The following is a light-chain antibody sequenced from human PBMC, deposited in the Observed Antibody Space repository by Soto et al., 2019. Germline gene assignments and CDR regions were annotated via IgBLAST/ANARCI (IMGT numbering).Light chain of an antibody. CDR3: QQGGT. V-gene: IGKV1-9*01. Sequence: DIQLTQSPSFLSASVGDRVTITCRASQGISSYLAWYQQKPGKAPKLLIYAASTLQSGVPSRFSGSGSGTEFTLTMISLQPEDFATYYCQQGGTFGPGTKVDI. CDR1: QGISSY. J-gene: IGKJ3*01. CDR2: AAS.